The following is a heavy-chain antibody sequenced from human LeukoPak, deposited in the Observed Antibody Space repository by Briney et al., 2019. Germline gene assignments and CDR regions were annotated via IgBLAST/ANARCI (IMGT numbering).Heavy chain of an antibody. CDR2: INHSGST. J-gene: IGHJ5*02. CDR3: ARGQRTTIFGVVIRYNWFDP. V-gene: IGHV4-34*01. D-gene: IGHD3-3*01. Sequence: SETQSLTCAVYGGSFSGYYWSWIRQPPGKGLEWIGEINHSGSTNYNPSLKSRVTISVDTSKNQFSLKLSSVTAADTAEYYCARGQRTTIFGVVIRYNWFDPWGQGTLVTVSS. CDR1: GGSFSGYY.